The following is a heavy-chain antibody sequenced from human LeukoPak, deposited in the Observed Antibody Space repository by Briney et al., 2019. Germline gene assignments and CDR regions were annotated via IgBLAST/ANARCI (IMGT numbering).Heavy chain of an antibody. CDR1: GFTFSSYG. J-gene: IGHJ6*03. CDR3: AKGVLEYSSSGHYYYYYMDV. CDR2: ISYDGSNK. D-gene: IGHD6-6*01. V-gene: IGHV3-30*18. Sequence: PGGSLRLSCAASGFTFSSYGMHWVRQAPGKGLEWVAVISYDGSNKYYADSVKGRFTISRDNSKNTLYLQMNSLRAEDTAVYYCAKGVLEYSSSGHYYYYYMDVWGKGTTVTVSS.